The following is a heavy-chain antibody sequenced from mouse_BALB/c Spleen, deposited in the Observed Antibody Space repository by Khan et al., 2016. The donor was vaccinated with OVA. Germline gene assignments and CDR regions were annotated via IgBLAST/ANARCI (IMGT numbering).Heavy chain of an antibody. J-gene: IGHJ2*01. D-gene: IGHD1-1*01. CDR2: ISSGGSYT. V-gene: IGHV5-9-3*01. CDR3: ARTPGYYGSKYFDY. CDR1: GFTFSSYA. Sequence: EVELVESGGVLVKPGGSLKLSCAASGFTFSSYAMSWVRQTPEKRLEWVATISSGGSYTYYPDSVKGRFTISRDHAKNTLYLQMTSLRSEDTAMFYCARTPGYYGSKYFDYWGQGTTLTVSS.